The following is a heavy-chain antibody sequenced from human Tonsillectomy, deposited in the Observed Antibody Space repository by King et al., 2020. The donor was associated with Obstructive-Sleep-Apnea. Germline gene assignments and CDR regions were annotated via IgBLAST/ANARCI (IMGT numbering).Heavy chain of an antibody. CDR1: GGSISSSTYY. V-gene: IGHV4-39*01. CDR2: ICYSWST. D-gene: IGHD2-15*01. CDR3: AGAGYCSGGSCYSDAFDV. Sequence: QLQESGPGLVKPSETLSLTCTVSGGSISSSTYYWGWIRQPPGKGLEWIGSICYSWSTYYNPSLKSRDTISVDTSKNQFSLKLSSVTAADTAVYYCAGAGYCSGGSCYSDAFDVWGQGTVVTVSS. J-gene: IGHJ3*01.